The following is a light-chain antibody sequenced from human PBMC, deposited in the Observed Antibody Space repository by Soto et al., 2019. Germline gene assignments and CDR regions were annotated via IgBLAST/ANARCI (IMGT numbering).Light chain of an antibody. Sequence: EVVLTQSPGTLSLSPGERATLSCRASQSVTNKYLAWYQQKPGQAPRLLIFGSSDRATGIPDRFSGSGSGTTFTITISRLQPEDFAVYYCQQYGSSHPYTFGQGTKLEI. CDR3: QQYGSSHPYT. CDR1: QSVTNKY. J-gene: IGKJ2*01. CDR2: GSS. V-gene: IGKV3-20*01.